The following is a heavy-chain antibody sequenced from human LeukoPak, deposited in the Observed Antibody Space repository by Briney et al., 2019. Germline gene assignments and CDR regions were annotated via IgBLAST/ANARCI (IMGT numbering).Heavy chain of an antibody. D-gene: IGHD6-19*01. Sequence: EXLSLTXXXSGGSIXSYYWSWIRQPAGKGLEWIGRIYTSGSTNYNPSLKSRVTMSVDTSKNQFSLKLSSVTAADTAVYYCARHSERWLGAFDIWGQGTMVTVSS. CDR3: ARHSERWLGAFDI. V-gene: IGHV4-4*07. CDR1: GGSIXSYY. CDR2: IYTSGST. J-gene: IGHJ3*02.